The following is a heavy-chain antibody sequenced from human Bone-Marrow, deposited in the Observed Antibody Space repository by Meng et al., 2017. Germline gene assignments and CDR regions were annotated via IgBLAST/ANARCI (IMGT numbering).Heavy chain of an antibody. CDR1: GFTVSSNY. D-gene: IGHD6-13*01. J-gene: IGHJ6*02. CDR2: IYSGGST. CDR3: ARLLGGSSWYPHHYYYYYGMDV. Sequence: GESLKISCAASGFTVSSNYMSWVRQAPGKGLEWVSVIYSGGSTYYADSVKGRFTISRDNSKNTLYLQMNSLRAEDTAVYYCARLLGGSSWYPHHYYYYYGMDVWGPGTMVTVSS. V-gene: IGHV3-53*01.